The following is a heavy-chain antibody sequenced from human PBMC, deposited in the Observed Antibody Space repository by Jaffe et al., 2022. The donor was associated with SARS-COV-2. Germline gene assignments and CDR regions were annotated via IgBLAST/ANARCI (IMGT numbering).Heavy chain of an antibody. CDR2: IYYSGST. D-gene: IGHD3-9*01. CDR3: ARGKYYDVLNGCAGFDY. CDR1: AGSISSYY. V-gene: IGHV4-59*01. Sequence: QVQLQESGPGLVKPSETLSLTCTVSAGSISSYYWNWIRQSPGKGLEWIGYIYYSGSTKYNPSLKSRVTISVDTSKNQFSLKLSSVTAADTAVYYCARGKYYDVLNGCAGFDYWGQGTLVTVPA. J-gene: IGHJ4*02.